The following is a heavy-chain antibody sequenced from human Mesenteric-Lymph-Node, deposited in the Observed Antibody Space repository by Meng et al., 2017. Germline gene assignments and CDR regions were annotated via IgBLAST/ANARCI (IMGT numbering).Heavy chain of an antibody. Sequence: SETLSLTCTVSGYSISSGYYWGWIRQPPGKGLEWIGRIYHSGSTYYNPSLKSRVTISVDTSKNQFSLKLSSVTAADTAVYYCARDGIVVVPAAAYDYWGQGTLVTVSS. CDR1: GYSISSGYY. CDR3: ARDGIVVVPAAAYDY. CDR2: IYHSGST. D-gene: IGHD2-2*01. V-gene: IGHV4-38-2*02. J-gene: IGHJ4*02.